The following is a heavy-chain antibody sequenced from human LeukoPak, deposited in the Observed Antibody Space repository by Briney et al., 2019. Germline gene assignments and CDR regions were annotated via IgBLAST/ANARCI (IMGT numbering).Heavy chain of an antibody. Sequence: SVKVSCKASGGTFSSYAISWVRQAPGQGLEWMGRIIPILGIANYAQKFQGRVTITTDESTSTAYMELSSLRSEDTAVYYCARTMLDYYYYIDVWGKGTTVTVSS. CDR2: IIPILGIA. CDR3: ARTMLDYYYYIDV. V-gene: IGHV1-69*04. CDR1: GGTFSSYA. D-gene: IGHD2-2*01. J-gene: IGHJ6*03.